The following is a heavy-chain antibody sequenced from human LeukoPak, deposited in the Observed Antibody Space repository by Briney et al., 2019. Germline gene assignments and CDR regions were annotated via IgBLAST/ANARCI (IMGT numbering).Heavy chain of an antibody. CDR1: GYTLTELS. D-gene: IGHD6-19*01. CDR3: ATVLTDSSGWYYFDY. J-gene: IGHJ4*02. V-gene: IGHV1-24*01. Sequence: ASVKVSCKVSGYTLTELSMHWVRQPPGKGLEWMGGLDPEDGETIYAQKFQSRVTMTEDTSTDTAYMELSSLRSEDTAVYYCATVLTDSSGWYYFDYWGQGTLVTVSS. CDR2: LDPEDGET.